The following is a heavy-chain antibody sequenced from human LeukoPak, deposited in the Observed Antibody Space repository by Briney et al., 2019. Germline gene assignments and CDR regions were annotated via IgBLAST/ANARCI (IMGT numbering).Heavy chain of an antibody. CDR3: ARAAYYYDSSGSRAFDI. CDR1: GFTVSSNY. V-gene: IGHV3-53*04. Sequence: PGGSLRLSCAASGFTVSSNYVSWVRQAPGKGLEWVSVIYSGGSTYYADSVKGRFTISRHNSKNTLYLQMNSLRAEDTAVYYCARAAYYYDSSGSRAFDIWGQGTMVTVSS. D-gene: IGHD3-22*01. CDR2: IYSGGST. J-gene: IGHJ3*02.